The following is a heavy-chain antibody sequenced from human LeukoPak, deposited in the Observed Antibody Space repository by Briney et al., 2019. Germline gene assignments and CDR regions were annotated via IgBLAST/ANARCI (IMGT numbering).Heavy chain of an antibody. CDR1: GFTFSGYA. V-gene: IGHV3-30*04. D-gene: IGHD6-6*01. CDR2: ISYDGSNK. CDR3: ARFASIAGDY. J-gene: IGHJ4*02. Sequence: GGSLRLSCAASGFTFSGYAMHWVRQAPGKGLEWVAVISYDGSNKYYADSVKGRLTISRDNSKNTLYLQMNSLRAEDTAVYYCARFASIAGDYWGQGTLVTVSS.